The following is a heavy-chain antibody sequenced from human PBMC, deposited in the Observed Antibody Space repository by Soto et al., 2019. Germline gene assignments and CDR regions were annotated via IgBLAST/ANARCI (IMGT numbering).Heavy chain of an antibody. J-gene: IGHJ5*02. V-gene: IGHV3-30*14. CDR1: GFTFSSYA. Sequence: QVQLVESGGGVVQPGRSLRLSCAASGFTFSSYAMHWVRQAPGKGLEWVAVISYDGSNKYYADSVKGRFTISRDNSKNTLYLQMNSLRAEDTAVYYCARLGYSSGYSGWFDPWGQGTLVTVSS. D-gene: IGHD3-22*01. CDR2: ISYDGSNK. CDR3: ARLGYSSGYSGWFDP.